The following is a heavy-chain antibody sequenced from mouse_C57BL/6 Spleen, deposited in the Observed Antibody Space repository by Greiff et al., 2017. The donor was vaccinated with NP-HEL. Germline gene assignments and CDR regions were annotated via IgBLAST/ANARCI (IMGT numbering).Heavy chain of an antibody. CDR2: IDPNSGGT. Sequence: QVQLKQPGAELVKPGASVKLSCKASGYTFTSYWMHWVKQRPGRGLEWIGRIDPNSGGTKYNEKFKSKATLTVDKPSSTAYMQLSSLTSEDSAVYYCARSTTVVHYYAMDYWGQGTSVTVSS. D-gene: IGHD1-1*01. V-gene: IGHV1-72*01. J-gene: IGHJ4*01. CDR1: GYTFTSYW. CDR3: ARSTTVVHYYAMDY.